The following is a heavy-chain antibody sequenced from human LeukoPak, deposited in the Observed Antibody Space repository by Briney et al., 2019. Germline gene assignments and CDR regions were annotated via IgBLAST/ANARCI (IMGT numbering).Heavy chain of an antibody. Sequence: PSETLSLTCTVSGGSMSGHFWSWFRRPPGKGLENIGYIHSSGSTNYNPSYKSRVTVSLEMSKNRFSLSLSSVTAADTAVYYCARDPGDTDWYNFDFWGQGILVIVSS. CDR1: GGSMSGHF. V-gene: IGHV4-59*11. J-gene: IGHJ4*02. CDR3: ARDPGDTDWYNFDF. CDR2: IHSSGST. D-gene: IGHD3-9*01.